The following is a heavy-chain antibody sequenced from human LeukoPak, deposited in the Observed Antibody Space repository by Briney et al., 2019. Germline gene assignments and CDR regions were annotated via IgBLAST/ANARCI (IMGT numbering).Heavy chain of an antibody. D-gene: IGHD1-26*01. CDR3: AREPSGTYGLDY. CDR2: IYSAGST. Sequence: GGSLRLSCAASGFTVSSNYMSWVRQAPGKGLEWVSVIYSAGSTYYADSVKGRFTISRDNSKNTLYLQMNSLRAEDTAVYYCAREPSGTYGLDYWGQGTLVTVSS. CDR1: GFTVSSNY. J-gene: IGHJ4*02. V-gene: IGHV3-66*02.